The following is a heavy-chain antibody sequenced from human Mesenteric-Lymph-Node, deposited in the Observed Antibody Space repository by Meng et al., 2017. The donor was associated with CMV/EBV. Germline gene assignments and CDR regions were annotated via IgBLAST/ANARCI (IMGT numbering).Heavy chain of an antibody. J-gene: IGHJ5*02. CDR3: ARDGLTVYGGWFDP. Sequence: ASVKVSCKASGYTFTGYHMHWVRQAPGQGLEWMGWINPNSGGTNYAQKFQGRVTMTRDTSIGTAYMELSSLRSDDTAVYYCARDGLTVYGGWFDPWGQGTLVTVSS. V-gene: IGHV1-2*02. CDR1: GYTFTGYH. CDR2: INPNSGGT. D-gene: IGHD2-8*01.